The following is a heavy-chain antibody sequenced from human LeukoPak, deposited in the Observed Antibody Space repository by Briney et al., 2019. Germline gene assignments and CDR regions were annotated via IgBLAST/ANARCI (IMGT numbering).Heavy chain of an antibody. V-gene: IGHV4-61*01. CDR3: AKGYQLLY. Sequence: SETLSLTCTVSGGSISSTSCYWSWIRQPPGKGLEWIGYIYYSGSTNYNPSLKSRVTISVDTSKNQFSLKLSSVTAADTAVYYCAKGYQLLYWGQGTLVTVSS. D-gene: IGHD2-2*01. CDR2: IYYSGST. CDR1: GGSISSTSCY. J-gene: IGHJ1*01.